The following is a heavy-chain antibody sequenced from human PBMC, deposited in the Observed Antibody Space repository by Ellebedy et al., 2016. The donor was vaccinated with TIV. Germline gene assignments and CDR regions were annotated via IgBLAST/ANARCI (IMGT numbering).Heavy chain of an antibody. CDR1: GFIFSSYG. CDR3: AKDRLWRGSGTQTFDN. V-gene: IGHV3-30*02. J-gene: IGHJ4*02. Sequence: GESLKISCAASGFIFSSYGMHWVRQALRKGLEWVAFIRYDGTNKFYADSVKGRFIISRDNSKNTLYLQMNSLRAEDTAVYYCAKDRLWRGSGTQTFDNWGQGTLVTVSS. D-gene: IGHD3-10*01. CDR2: IRYDGTNK.